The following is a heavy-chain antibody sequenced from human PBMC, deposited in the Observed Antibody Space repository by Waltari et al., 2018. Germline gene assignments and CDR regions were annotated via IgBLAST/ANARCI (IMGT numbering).Heavy chain of an antibody. V-gene: IGHV1-8*03. CDR2: MNPNSGNT. Sequence: QVQLVQSGAEVKKPGASVKVSCKASGYTFTSYDINWVRHATGQGLEWMGWMNPNSGNTGYAQKFQGRVTITRNTSISTAYMELSSLRSEDTAVYYCARGVKAYYYYYYGMDVWGQGTTVTVSS. J-gene: IGHJ6*02. CDR3: ARGVKAYYYYYYGMDV. CDR1: GYTFTSYD.